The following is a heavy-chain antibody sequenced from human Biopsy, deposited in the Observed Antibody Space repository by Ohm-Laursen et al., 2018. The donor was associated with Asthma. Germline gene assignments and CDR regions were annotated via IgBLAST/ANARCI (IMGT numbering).Heavy chain of an antibody. CDR3: ARERVTAMVTYFDY. J-gene: IGHJ4*02. CDR1: GGSVSSGSYY. V-gene: IGHV4-31*03. Sequence: TLSLTCTVSGGSVSSGSYYWSWIRQPPGKGLEWIGYIYYSGSTYYNPSLKSRVTISVDTSKNQFSLKLSSVTAADTAVYYCARERVTAMVTYFDYWGQGTLVTVSS. D-gene: IGHD5-18*01. CDR2: IYYSGST.